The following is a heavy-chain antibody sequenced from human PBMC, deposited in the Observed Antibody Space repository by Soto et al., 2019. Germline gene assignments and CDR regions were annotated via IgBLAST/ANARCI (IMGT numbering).Heavy chain of an antibody. CDR2: INTSNDNK. CDR1: GYTLTNYG. D-gene: IGHD3-10*01. Sequence: ASVKVSCKASGYTLTNYGISWVRQAPGEGLEWVGWINTSNDNKLYAQKLQGRLTLTTDTSTSTAYMDLTTLRSDDTAVYFCARDPGDDSFDFWAQGTLVTVSS. V-gene: IGHV1-18*01. CDR3: ARDPGDDSFDF. J-gene: IGHJ4*02.